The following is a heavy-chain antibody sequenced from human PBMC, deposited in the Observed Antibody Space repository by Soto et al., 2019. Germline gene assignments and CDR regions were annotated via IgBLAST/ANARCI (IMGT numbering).Heavy chain of an antibody. Sequence: QVQLVESGGGVVQPGRSLRLSCAASGFTFSSYAMHWVRQAPGKGLEWVAVISYDGSNKYYADSVKGRFTISRDNSKNTLYLQMNSLRAEDTAVYYCARDPGRYGVLVPAAMREYYYYYGMDVWGQGTTVTVSS. J-gene: IGHJ6*02. CDR1: GFTFSSYA. CDR2: ISYDGSNK. V-gene: IGHV3-30-3*01. D-gene: IGHD2-2*01. CDR3: ARDPGRYGVLVPAAMREYYYYYGMDV.